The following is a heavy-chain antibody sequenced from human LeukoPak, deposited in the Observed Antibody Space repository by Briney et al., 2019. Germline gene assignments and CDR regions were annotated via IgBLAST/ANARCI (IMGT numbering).Heavy chain of an antibody. CDR1: GGSISSSSYY. CDR2: IYYSEST. Sequence: PSETLSLTCTVSGGSISSSSYYWGWIRQPPGKGLEWIGSIYYSESTYYNPSLKSRVTISVDTSKNQFSLKLSSVTAADTAVYYCARHAPVGDILTAYYNPIDYWGQGTLVTVSS. D-gene: IGHD3-9*01. CDR3: ARHAPVGDILTAYYNPIDY. V-gene: IGHV4-39*01. J-gene: IGHJ4*02.